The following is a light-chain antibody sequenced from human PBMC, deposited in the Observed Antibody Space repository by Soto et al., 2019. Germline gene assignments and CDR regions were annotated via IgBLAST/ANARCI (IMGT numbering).Light chain of an antibody. V-gene: IGLV1-51*01. J-gene: IGLJ1*01. CDR1: DSNIGNNY. CDR2: DNN. CDR3: GSWDSSLSAYV. Sequence: QSVLTQPPSVSAAPGQKVTIACSGSDSNIGNNYVSWYQQVPGTAPKLLIHDNNKRPSGIPDRFSGSKSGTSATLGITGFQTGDEADYYCGSWDSSLSAYVFGTGTKVTVL.